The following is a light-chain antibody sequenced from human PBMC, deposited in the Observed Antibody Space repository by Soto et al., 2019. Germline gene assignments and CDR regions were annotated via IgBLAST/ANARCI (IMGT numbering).Light chain of an antibody. V-gene: IGKV3-20*01. J-gene: IGKJ1*01. CDR2: GGS. Sequence: EIVLTQSPGTLSLSPGERATLSCRASQSVSSSYLAWYQQKPGQAPRLLLYGGSSRATGIPDRFSGSGAGTDFTLTTSRLEPEDSAVYYCQHYGSSPWTFGQGTKVEIK. CDR1: QSVSSSY. CDR3: QHYGSSPWT.